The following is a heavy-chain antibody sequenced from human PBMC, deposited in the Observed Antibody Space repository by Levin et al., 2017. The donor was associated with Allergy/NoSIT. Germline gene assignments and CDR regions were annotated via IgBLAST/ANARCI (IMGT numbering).Heavy chain of an antibody. CDR2: ISSSSDYI. CDR3: ARARYYDTSGYYYFDY. Sequence: GGSLRLSCAASGFTFSTYTINWVRQAPGKGLVWVSSISSSSDYIYYADSVKGRFTISRDNAKDSLYLQMNSLRAEDTAVYYCARARYYDTSGYYYFDYWGQGTLVTVSS. J-gene: IGHJ4*02. D-gene: IGHD3-22*01. V-gene: IGHV3-21*01. CDR1: GFTFSTYT.